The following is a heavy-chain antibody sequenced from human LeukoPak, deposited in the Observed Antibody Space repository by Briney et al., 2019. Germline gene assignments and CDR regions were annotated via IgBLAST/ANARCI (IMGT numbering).Heavy chain of an antibody. V-gene: IGHV1-46*01. Sequence: ASVKVSCKASGYTFTSYCMHWVRQAPGQGLEWVGIINPSGGSTSYAQNFQGRVTMTRDMSTSTAYMELRSLRSDDTAVYYCARDQTLMDIVATSLETFDVWGQGTMVTVSS. D-gene: IGHD5-12*01. CDR1: GYTFTSYC. J-gene: IGHJ3*01. CDR2: INPSGGST. CDR3: ARDQTLMDIVATSLETFDV.